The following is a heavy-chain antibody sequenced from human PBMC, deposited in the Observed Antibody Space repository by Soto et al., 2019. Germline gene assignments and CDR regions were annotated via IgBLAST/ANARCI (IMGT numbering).Heavy chain of an antibody. D-gene: IGHD3-10*01. CDR3: ARLNYYGSGSYDIHFDY. CDR2: IYYSGST. CDR1: GGSISSYY. V-gene: IGHV4-59*01. J-gene: IGHJ4*02. Sequence: SETLSLTCTVSGGSISSYYWSWIRQPPGKGLEWIGYIYYSGSTNYNPSLKSRVTLSVDTSKNQFSLKLSSVTAADTAVYYCARLNYYGSGSYDIHFDYWGQGTLVTVSS.